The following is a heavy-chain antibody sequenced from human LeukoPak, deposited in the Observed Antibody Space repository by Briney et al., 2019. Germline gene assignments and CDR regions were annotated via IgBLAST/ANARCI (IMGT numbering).Heavy chain of an antibody. CDR3: ARDLRVVSSGYFDL. CDR1: GGTFSSYA. D-gene: IGHD5/OR15-5a*01. Sequence: GASVKLSCKASGGTFSSYAISWVRQAPGQGLEWMGGIIPIFGTANYAQKFQGRGTITADESTSTAYMELSSLRSEDTAVYYCARDLRVVSSGYFDLWGRGTLVTVSS. V-gene: IGHV1-69*13. CDR2: IIPIFGTA. J-gene: IGHJ2*01.